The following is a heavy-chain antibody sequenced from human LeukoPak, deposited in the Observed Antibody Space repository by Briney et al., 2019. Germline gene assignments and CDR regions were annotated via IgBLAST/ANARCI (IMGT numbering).Heavy chain of an antibody. CDR2: ISGSGGST. CDR3: AKDPDRYNWNDGDY. D-gene: IGHD1-1*01. CDR1: GFTFSSYA. Sequence: GGSLRLSCAASGFTFSSYAMSWVRQAPGKGLEWVSAISGSGGSTYYADSVKGRFTISRDNSKNTLYLQRNSLRAEDTRVYYCAKDPDRYNWNDGDYWGQGTLVTVSS. V-gene: IGHV3-23*01. J-gene: IGHJ4*02.